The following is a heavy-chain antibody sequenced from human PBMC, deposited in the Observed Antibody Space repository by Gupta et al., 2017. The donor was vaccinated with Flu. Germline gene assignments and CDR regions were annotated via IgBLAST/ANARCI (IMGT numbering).Heavy chain of an antibody. D-gene: IGHD3-10*01. CDR3: AADLGYGSGID. J-gene: IGHJ4*02. CDR2: IIPMSDTA. Sequence: QVQLVQSGAEVKKPGSSVRVSCKASGGTFSSYAISWVRQAPTQGLEWMGGIIPMSDTASYAQKFRGRVTITADRSTTTVYMYLSSLRSEDTAMYYCAADLGYGSGIDWGQGTRVTVSS. V-gene: IGHV1-69*06. CDR1: GGTFSSYA.